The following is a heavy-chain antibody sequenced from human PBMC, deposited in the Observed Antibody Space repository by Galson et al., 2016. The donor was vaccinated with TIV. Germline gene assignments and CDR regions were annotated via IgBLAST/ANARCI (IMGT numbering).Heavy chain of an antibody. D-gene: IGHD5-18*01. Sequence: SLRLSCAASGFSFDDYAMHWVRQAPGKGLEWVSGISSNSVYIGYAGSVKGRFTISRDNAKKSLNLQMHSLRGEDTALYFCTRARGYGYGSPQDYYYGMDVWGQGTTVTVSS. CDR3: TRARGYGYGSPQDYYYGMDV. J-gene: IGHJ6*02. CDR1: GFSFDDYA. V-gene: IGHV3-9*01. CDR2: ISSNSVYI.